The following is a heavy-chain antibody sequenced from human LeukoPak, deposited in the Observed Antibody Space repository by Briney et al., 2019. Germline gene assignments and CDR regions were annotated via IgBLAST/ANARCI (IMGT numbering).Heavy chain of an antibody. CDR3: ARAGDHVVFGGVGV. CDR1: GGSISTYY. V-gene: IGHV4-4*07. CDR2: IYTSGTT. J-gene: IGHJ3*01. Sequence: SETLSLTCTVSGGSISTYYWSWIRQPAGKGLEWIGRIYTSGTTYYNPSLKSRVTMSVDTSKSQFSLKLSSVTPEDTAVYFCARAGDHVVFGGVGVWGRGTMVTVSS. D-gene: IGHD2-21*01.